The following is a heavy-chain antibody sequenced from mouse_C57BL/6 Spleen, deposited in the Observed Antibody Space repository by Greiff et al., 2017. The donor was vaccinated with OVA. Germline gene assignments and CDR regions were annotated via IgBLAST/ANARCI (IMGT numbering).Heavy chain of an antibody. D-gene: IGHD1-1*01. Sequence: QVQLQQPGAELVKPGASVKLSCKASGYTFTSYWMHWVKQRPGQGLEWIGMIHPNSGSTNYNEKFKSKATLTVDKSSSTAYMQLSSLTSEDSAVYYCARSKTLGGSLDYWGQGTTLTVSS. CDR1: GYTFTSYW. CDR2: IHPNSGST. J-gene: IGHJ2*01. V-gene: IGHV1-64*01. CDR3: ARSKTLGGSLDY.